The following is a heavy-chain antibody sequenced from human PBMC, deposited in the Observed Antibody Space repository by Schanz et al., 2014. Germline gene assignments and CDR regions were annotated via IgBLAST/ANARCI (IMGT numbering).Heavy chain of an antibody. D-gene: IGHD6-6*01. Sequence: QVQLVESGGGLVKPGGSLRLSCVVSGFIFSDHYMSWIRQAPGKGPEWISYISSGSSTIHYADSVKGRFTISRDNAKNSLFLQMNSLRAEDTAIYYCATSYSSSSYFYVMDVWGQGTTVTVSS. V-gene: IGHV3-11*01. CDR1: GFIFSDHY. J-gene: IGHJ6*02. CDR3: ATSYSSSSYFYVMDV. CDR2: ISSGSSTI.